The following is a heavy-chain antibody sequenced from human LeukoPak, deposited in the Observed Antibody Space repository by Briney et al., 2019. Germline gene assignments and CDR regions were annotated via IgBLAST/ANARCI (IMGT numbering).Heavy chain of an antibody. CDR2: ISGSGGNT. CDR1: GFTFSSYA. V-gene: IGHV3-23*01. CDR3: ARKTGYSSGWYFDY. Sequence: GGSLRLSCAASGFTFSSYAMSWVRQAPGKGLEWVSGISGSGGNTYYADSMKGRFTISRDNSKNTLYLQVNSLRAEDTTVYYCARKTGYSSGWYFDYWGQGSLVTVSS. J-gene: IGHJ4*02. D-gene: IGHD6-19*01.